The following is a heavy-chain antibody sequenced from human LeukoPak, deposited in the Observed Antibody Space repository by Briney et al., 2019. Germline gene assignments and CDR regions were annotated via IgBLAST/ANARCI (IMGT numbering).Heavy chain of an antibody. V-gene: IGHV1-3*01. Sequence: ASVKVSCKASGGTFSSYAISWVRQAPGQGLEWMGWINAGNGNTKYSQKFQGRVTITRDTSASTAYMELSSLRSEDTAVYYCARGYDYGFYWGQGTLVTVSS. CDR1: GGTFSSYA. CDR3: ARGYDYGFY. J-gene: IGHJ4*02. D-gene: IGHD4-17*01. CDR2: INAGNGNT.